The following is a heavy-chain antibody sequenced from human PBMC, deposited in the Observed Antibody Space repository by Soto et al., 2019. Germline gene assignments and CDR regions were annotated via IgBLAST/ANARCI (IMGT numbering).Heavy chain of an antibody. CDR1: GGSISSSSYY. Sequence: PSETLSLTCTVSGGSISSSSYYWGWIRQPPGKGLEWIGSIYYSGSTYYNPSLKSRVTISVATSKNQFSLKLSSVTAADTAVYYCARHAAGITYFDYWGQGTLVTSPQ. V-gene: IGHV4-39*01. CDR3: ARHAAGITYFDY. D-gene: IGHD1-20*01. J-gene: IGHJ4*02. CDR2: IYYSGST.